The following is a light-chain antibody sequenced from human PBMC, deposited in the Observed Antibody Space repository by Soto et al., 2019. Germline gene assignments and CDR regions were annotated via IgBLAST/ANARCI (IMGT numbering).Light chain of an antibody. V-gene: IGLV2-8*01. CDR2: EVS. Sequence: QSALTQPPSASGSPGQSVAISCTGTSSDIGGYNYVSWYQQHPGKAPKLMIFEVSQRPSGVPDRFSGSKSGNTASLTVSGLQVEDEADYYSSSYAGSNNLVFGGGTQLTVL. CDR3: SSYAGSNNLV. J-gene: IGLJ2*01. CDR1: SSDIGGYNY.